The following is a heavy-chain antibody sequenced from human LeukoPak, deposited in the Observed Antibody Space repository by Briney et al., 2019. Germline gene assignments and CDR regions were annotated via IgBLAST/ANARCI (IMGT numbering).Heavy chain of an antibody. CDR3: ARDLSGSYYFDY. J-gene: IGHJ4*02. D-gene: IGHD1-26*01. V-gene: IGHV3-48*04. Sequence: PGGSLRLSCAASGFSFSSYSMNWVRQAPGKGLEWVSYITGSSRPIYYADSVKGRFTISRDNTKNSLYLQMNSLRAEDTAVYYCARDLSGSYYFDYWGQGTLVTVSS. CDR1: GFSFSSYS. CDR2: ITGSSRPI.